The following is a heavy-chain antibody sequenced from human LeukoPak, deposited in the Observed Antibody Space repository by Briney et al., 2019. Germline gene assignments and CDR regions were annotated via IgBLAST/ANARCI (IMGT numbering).Heavy chain of an antibody. Sequence: GGSLRLSCAASGFTFSSYAMSWVRQAPGKGLEWVAFIRYDGSNKYYADSVKGRFTISRDNSKNTLYLQMNSLRAEDTAVYYCARDAGQVWSGVMDVWGQGTTVTVSS. D-gene: IGHD3-10*02. CDR2: IRYDGSNK. CDR3: ARDAGQVWSGVMDV. CDR1: GFTFSSYA. V-gene: IGHV3-30*02. J-gene: IGHJ6*02.